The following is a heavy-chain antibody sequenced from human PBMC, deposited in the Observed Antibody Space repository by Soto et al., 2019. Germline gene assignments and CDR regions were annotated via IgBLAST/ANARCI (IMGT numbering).Heavy chain of an antibody. J-gene: IGHJ4*02. Sequence: GGSLRLSCAASGFTVSSYRMSWVRQAPGKGLEWVSVIYSIDGTYYADSVKGRFTISRDNSKNTLYLQMNNLRADDTAVYYCVGRTDTASCPNYWGQGTLVTVSS. CDR1: GFTVSSYR. V-gene: IGHV3-53*01. CDR2: IYSIDGT. D-gene: IGHD5-18*01. CDR3: VGRTDTASCPNY.